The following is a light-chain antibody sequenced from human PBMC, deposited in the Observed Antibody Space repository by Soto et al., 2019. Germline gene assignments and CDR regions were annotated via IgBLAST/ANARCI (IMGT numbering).Light chain of an antibody. CDR1: QTISSW. Sequence: DIQVTQSPSTLPASVVDRVTITCWASQTISSWLAWYQQKPGKAPKLLIYKASSLESGVPSRFSGSGSGTEFTLTISSLQPDDFATYYCQQYNGTFGQGTKVDIK. CDR2: KAS. V-gene: IGKV1-5*03. CDR3: QQYNGT. J-gene: IGKJ1*01.